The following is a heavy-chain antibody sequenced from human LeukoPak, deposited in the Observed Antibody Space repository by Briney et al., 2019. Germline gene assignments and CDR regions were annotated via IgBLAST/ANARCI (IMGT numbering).Heavy chain of an antibody. CDR1: GFTFSSYA. V-gene: IGHV3-23*01. J-gene: IGHJ4*02. CDR2: ISGSGGST. D-gene: IGHD5-18*01. CDR3: AKDLRGYSYGYPFDY. Sequence: PGGSLRLSCAASGFTFSSYAMSWVRQAPGKGLEWVSAISGSGGSTYYADSVKGRFTISRDNSKNTLYLQMNSLRAEDTAVYYCAKDLRGYSYGYPFDYWGQGTLVTVSS.